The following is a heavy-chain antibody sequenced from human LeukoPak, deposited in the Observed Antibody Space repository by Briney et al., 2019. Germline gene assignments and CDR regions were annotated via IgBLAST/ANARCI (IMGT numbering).Heavy chain of an antibody. J-gene: IGHJ6*03. D-gene: IGHD4-17*01. V-gene: IGHV4-39*01. CDR1: GGSISSSSYY. CDR3: ARHYGDYVPYYYYMDV. CDR2: IYYSGST. Sequence: SETLSLTCTVSGGSISSSSYYWGWIRQPPGKGLEWIGSIYYSGSTYYNPSLKSRVTISVDTSKNQFSLKLSSVTAADTAVYYCARHYGDYVPYYYYMDVWGKGTTVTISS.